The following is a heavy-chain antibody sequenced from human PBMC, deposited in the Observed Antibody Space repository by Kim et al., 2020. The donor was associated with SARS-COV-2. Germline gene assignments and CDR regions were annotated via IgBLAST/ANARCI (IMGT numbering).Heavy chain of an antibody. V-gene: IGHV3-74*01. Sequence: GGSLRLSCAASGFTFSSYWMHWVRQAPGKGLVWFSRLNSDGRSTSYADSVKGRFTISRDNAKNTLYLQMNRLRAEDTAVYYCARVGNRVTAIWDAFDIWGQGTMGTVSS. D-gene: IGHD2-21*02. J-gene: IGHJ3*02. CDR2: LNSDGRST. CDR1: GFTFSSYW. CDR3: ARVGNRVTAIWDAFDI.